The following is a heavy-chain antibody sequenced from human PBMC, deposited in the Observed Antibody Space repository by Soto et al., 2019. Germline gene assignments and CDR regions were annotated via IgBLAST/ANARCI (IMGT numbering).Heavy chain of an antibody. D-gene: IGHD6-13*01. Sequence: SETLSLTCTVSGGSISSYHWGWIRQPPGKGLEWIGSSNYGGPTYYSPSLQSRVTISLDTAKNHFSLNLRSVTAADTAVYYCARHGAYSTSVYYYYGMDVWGQGTTVTVSS. CDR2: SNYGGPT. V-gene: IGHV4-39*01. CDR1: GGSISSYH. CDR3: ARHGAYSTSVYYYYGMDV. J-gene: IGHJ6*02.